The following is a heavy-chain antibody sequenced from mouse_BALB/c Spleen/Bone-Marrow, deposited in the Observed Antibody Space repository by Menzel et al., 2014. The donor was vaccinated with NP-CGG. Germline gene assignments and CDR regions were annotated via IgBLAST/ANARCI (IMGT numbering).Heavy chain of an antibody. CDR1: GYAFTNYL. Sequence: VKPQESGAELVRPGTSVKVSCKASGYAFTNYLIEWVKQRPGQGLEWIGVINPGSGGTNYNEKFKGKVTLTADKSSSTAYKQLSSLTSDDSAVYFCARWDYAMDYWGQGTSVTVSS. J-gene: IGHJ4*01. CDR2: INPGSGGT. V-gene: IGHV1-54*01. CDR3: ARWDYAMDY.